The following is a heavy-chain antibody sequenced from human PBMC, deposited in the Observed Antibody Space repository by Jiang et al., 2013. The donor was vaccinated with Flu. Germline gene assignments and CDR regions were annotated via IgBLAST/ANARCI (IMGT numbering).Heavy chain of an antibody. CDR2: ISSSGSSI. J-gene: IGHJ1*01. D-gene: IGHD3-10*01. Sequence: QLVESGGGLVQPGGSLRLSCAASGFTFSSYEMNWVRQAPGKGLEWVSYISSSGSSIYYADSVKGRFTISRDNAKNSLYLQMSSLRAEDTAVYYCARGIGARSPEYFQHWGQGTLVTVSS. V-gene: IGHV3-48*03. CDR1: GFTFSSYE. CDR3: ARGIGARSPEYFQH.